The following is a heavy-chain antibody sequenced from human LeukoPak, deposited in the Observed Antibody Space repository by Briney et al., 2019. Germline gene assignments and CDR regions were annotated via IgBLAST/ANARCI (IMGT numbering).Heavy chain of an antibody. D-gene: IGHD3-10*01. CDR2: VIPNSGAT. CDR3: ARGSASGNYYHY. V-gene: IGHV1-2*02. Sequence: AASVKFSCKASGYTFIGYYMHWVRLAPGQGLEWMGWVIPNSGATIYAQKFQGRVTMTRDTSIATAYMELSSLTSDDTALYYCARGSASGNYYHYWGQGTLVTVSS. CDR1: GYTFIGYY. J-gene: IGHJ4*02.